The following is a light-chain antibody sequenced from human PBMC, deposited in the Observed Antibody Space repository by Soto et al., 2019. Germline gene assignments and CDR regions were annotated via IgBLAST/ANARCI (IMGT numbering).Light chain of an antibody. CDR3: QQRRNWPPRLT. V-gene: IGKV3-11*01. CDR2: DAS. J-gene: IGKJ3*01. Sequence: EILLTQSPXTLXLSPGXXAXXXXRXXXSXSRYLAWYQQKPGQAPRLLIYDASNRATGTPARFSGSGSGTDFTLTISSLEPEDFAVYYCQQRRNWPPRLTFGPGTKVDIK. CDR1: XSXSRY.